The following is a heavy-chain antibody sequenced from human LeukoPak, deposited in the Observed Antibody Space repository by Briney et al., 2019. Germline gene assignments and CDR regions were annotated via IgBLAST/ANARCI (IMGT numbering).Heavy chain of an antibody. CDR1: GFTFSTYP. D-gene: IGHD1-26*01. CDR3: ARGGLVGPTPYLDS. V-gene: IGHV3-64*01. Sequence: PGGSLRLSCAASGFTFSTYPMYWVRQAPGRGPEYVSGINNNGDRTYYAKSVKGRFTISRDNSKNTLYLQVSSLRAEDMAVYYCARGGLVGPTPYLDSWGQGTLVTVSS. CDR2: INNNGDRT. J-gene: IGHJ4*02.